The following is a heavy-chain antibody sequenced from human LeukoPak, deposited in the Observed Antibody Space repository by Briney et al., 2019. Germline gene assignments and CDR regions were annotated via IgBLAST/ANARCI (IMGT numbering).Heavy chain of an antibody. CDR1: GGSMGSYY. J-gene: IGHJ4*02. Sequence: PSETLSLTCSVSGGSMGSYYWIWIRQPPGKGLEWIGYIYYSGGTSYNPSLKSRVSISVDTSKNQFSLKLSSVTAADTALYYCARHSGSGYYDYWGQGTLVTVSS. CDR3: ARHSGSGYYDY. D-gene: IGHD2-15*01. V-gene: IGHV4-59*08. CDR2: IYYSGGT.